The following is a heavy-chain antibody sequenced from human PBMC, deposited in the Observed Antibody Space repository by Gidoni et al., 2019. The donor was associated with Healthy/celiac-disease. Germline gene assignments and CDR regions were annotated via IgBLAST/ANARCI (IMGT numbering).Heavy chain of an antibody. Sequence: QVQLVQSGAEVKKPGASVKVSCKASGYTFTSYYMHWVRQAPGQGLEWMGIIHPSGGSTSYAQKFQGRVTMTRDTSTSTVYMELSSLRSEDTAVYYCARGEYYYDSSGYSSYYWGQGTLVTVSS. V-gene: IGHV1-46*03. CDR1: GYTFTSYY. CDR3: ARGEYYYDSSGYSSYY. D-gene: IGHD3-22*01. CDR2: IHPSGGST. J-gene: IGHJ4*02.